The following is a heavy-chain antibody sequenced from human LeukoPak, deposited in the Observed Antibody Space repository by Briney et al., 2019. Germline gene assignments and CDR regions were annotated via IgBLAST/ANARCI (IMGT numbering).Heavy chain of an antibody. J-gene: IGHJ4*02. D-gene: IGHD2-2*01. Sequence: PGGSLRLFCAASGFTVSSSYMSWVRQAPGKGLEWVSVIYSGGSGSTYYADSVKGRFTISRDNSKNTLNLQMNSLRAEDTAVYYCAHRQATSCAHDYWGQGTLVTVSS. CDR2: IYSGGSGST. CDR3: AHRQATSCAHDY. V-gene: IGHV3-53*01. CDR1: GFTVSSSY.